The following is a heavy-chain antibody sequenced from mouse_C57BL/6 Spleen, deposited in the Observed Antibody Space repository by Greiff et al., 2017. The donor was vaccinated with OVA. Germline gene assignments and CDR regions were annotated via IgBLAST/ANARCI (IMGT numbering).Heavy chain of an antibody. Sequence: QVQLQQPGAELVKPGASVKMSCTASGYTFTSYWITWVKQRPGQGLEWIGDIYPGGGSTNYTAKFKSKATLTVDTSSRTAYMQLSSLTFEDSAVDYCSSESYMITKAMDYWGQGTSVTVSS. V-gene: IGHV1-55*01. J-gene: IGHJ4*01. CDR3: SSESYMITKAMDY. CDR2: IYPGGGST. CDR1: GYTFTSYW. D-gene: IGHD2-4*01.